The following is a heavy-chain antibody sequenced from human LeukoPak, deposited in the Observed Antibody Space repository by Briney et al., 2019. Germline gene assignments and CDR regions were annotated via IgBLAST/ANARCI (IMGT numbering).Heavy chain of an antibody. CDR2: ISSSTTYI. J-gene: IGHJ4*02. CDR1: GFTFSSYG. CDR3: ARDGYYDLLTGYPPFDY. V-gene: IGHV3-21*01. D-gene: IGHD3-9*01. Sequence: PGGSLRLSCAASGFTFSSYGMNWVRQAPGKGLEWVSSISSSTTYIYYADSVKGRFTISRDNAKNSLYLQMHSLRAEDTAVYYCARDGYYDLLTGYPPFDYWGQGTLVTVSS.